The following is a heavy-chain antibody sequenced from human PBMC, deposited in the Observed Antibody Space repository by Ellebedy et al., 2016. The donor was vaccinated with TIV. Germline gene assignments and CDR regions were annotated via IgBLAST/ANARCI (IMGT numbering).Heavy chain of an antibody. Sequence: MPSETLSLTCTVSGGSISSYYWSWIRQPPGKGLEWLGYIYYSGSTNYNPSLKSRVTISVDTSKNQFSLKLSSVTAADTAVYYCAREEYRGEGFDYWGQGTLVTVSS. J-gene: IGHJ4*02. CDR3: AREEYRGEGFDY. D-gene: IGHD3-16*01. CDR1: GGSISSYY. V-gene: IGHV4-59*01. CDR2: IYYSGST.